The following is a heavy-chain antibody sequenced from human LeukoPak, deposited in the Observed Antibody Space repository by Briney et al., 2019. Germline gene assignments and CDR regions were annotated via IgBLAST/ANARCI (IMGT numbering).Heavy chain of an antibody. V-gene: IGHV4-39*02. CDR2: IYYSGNT. CDR3: ARDSMVRGVNPFDY. Sequence: SETLSLTCTVSGVSISSSNSYWGWIRQPPGKGLEWIGSIYYSGNTYYNASLKSQVSISIGTSKNQFSLRLTSVTAADTAVYYCARDSMVRGVNPFDYWGQGTLVTVSS. CDR1: GVSISSSNSY. J-gene: IGHJ4*02. D-gene: IGHD3-10*01.